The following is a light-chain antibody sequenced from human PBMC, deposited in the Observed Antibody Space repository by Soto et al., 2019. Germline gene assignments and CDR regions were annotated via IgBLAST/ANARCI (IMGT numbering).Light chain of an antibody. J-gene: IGKJ4*01. CDR3: QQYGTSPLT. Sequence: ETVLTQSPGTLSLSPGERATQSCRVSQSVKNDYLAWYQQRPGLAPRLLIFGASGRATGIPDRFSGSGSGTDFTLTISRLEPEDFAIYYCQQYGTSPLTFGGGTKVDIK. V-gene: IGKV3-20*01. CDR2: GAS. CDR1: QSVKNDY.